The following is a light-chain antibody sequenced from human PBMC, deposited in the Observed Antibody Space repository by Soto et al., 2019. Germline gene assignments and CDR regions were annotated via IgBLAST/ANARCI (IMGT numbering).Light chain of an antibody. J-gene: IGKJ4*01. V-gene: IGKV1-5*01. CDR3: QRYNSYPLT. Sequence: DIQMTQSPSTLSASVGDRVTITCRATQSINRYLAWYQQKPGKAPKLLIYDASILESGVPSTFSGSASGTEFILTISSLQPEDFATYYCQRYNSYPLTFGGGTKVENK. CDR1: QSINRY. CDR2: DAS.